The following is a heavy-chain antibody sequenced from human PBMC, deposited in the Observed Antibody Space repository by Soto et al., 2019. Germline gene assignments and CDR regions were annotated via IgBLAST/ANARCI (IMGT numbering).Heavy chain of an antibody. J-gene: IGHJ3*02. CDR3: AKGTHYDILTGYYKRAFDI. CDR2: ISGSGGPT. Sequence: GGSLRLSCAASGFTFSSYAMKWVRQAPGKGLEWVSPISGSGGPTYYADSVKGRFTISRDNSKNTLYLQMNSLRAEDTAVYYCAKGTHYDILTGYYKRAFDIWGQGTMVTVSS. CDR1: GFTFSSYA. D-gene: IGHD3-9*01. V-gene: IGHV3-23*01.